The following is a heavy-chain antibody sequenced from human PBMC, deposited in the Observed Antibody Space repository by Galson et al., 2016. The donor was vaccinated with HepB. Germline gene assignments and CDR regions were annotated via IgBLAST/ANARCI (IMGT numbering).Heavy chain of an antibody. CDR1: GDSIARGHYY. J-gene: IGHJ4*02. CDR2: IYHTGNT. CDR3: ARVASNGDLGGAFDY. V-gene: IGHV4-31*03. Sequence: TLSLTCTVSGDSIARGHYYWSWLRHHPEKGLEWIGYIYHTGNTYYKSSLKSRLTISVETSENQFSLRLTSVTAADKAVYYCARVASNGDLGGAFDYWGQGTPVTVSS. D-gene: IGHD3-22*01.